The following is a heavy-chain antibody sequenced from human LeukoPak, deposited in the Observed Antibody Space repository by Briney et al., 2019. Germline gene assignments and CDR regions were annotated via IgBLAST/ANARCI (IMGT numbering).Heavy chain of an antibody. V-gene: IGHV3-48*02. D-gene: IGHD2-15*01. CDR1: GFTFSSYS. Sequence: GGALRLSCAASGFTFSSYSMNWVRQAPGKGLEWVSYISSSSGTIYYADSVKGRFTISRDDAKNSLYLQMNSLRDEDTAVYYCARSSPYCSGGSCFDYWGQGTLVTVSS. CDR3: ARSSPYCSGGSCFDY. CDR2: ISSSSGTI. J-gene: IGHJ4*02.